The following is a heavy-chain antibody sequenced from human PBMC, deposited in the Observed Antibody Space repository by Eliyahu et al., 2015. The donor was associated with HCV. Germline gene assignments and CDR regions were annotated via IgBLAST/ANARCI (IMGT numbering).Heavy chain of an antibody. CDR3: SSGGGGIAVAGTGGWFDP. V-gene: IGHV4-59*01. D-gene: IGHD6-19*01. CDR2: IYYSGST. CDR1: GGAXTTXS. Sequence: QVQLQESGPGLVKPXETLSLTCTVPGGAXTTXSWSWIRHTPGKGLEWIGYIYYSGSTNSNPALKSRVTMSVDTSKNQFSLKLSSVTAADTAVYYCSSGGGGIAVAGTGGWFDPWGQGTLVTVSS. J-gene: IGHJ5*02.